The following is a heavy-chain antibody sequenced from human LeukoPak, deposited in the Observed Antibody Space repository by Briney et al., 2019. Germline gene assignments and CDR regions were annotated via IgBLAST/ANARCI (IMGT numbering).Heavy chain of an antibody. Sequence: PGGSLRLSCVASGLPIGDFAMHWVRQAPGQGLEWVSLISGDGVSTFFTDSVKGRFSISRDNSKNSLFLEMSSLRTEDTAMYYCARRGSGGSCEYWGQGTLVTVSS. CDR2: ISGDGVST. CDR1: GLPIGDFA. V-gene: IGHV3-43*02. D-gene: IGHD2-15*01. CDR3: ARRGSGGSCEY. J-gene: IGHJ4*02.